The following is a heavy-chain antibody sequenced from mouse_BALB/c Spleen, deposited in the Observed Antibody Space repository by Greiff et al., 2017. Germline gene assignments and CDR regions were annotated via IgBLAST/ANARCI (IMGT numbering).Heavy chain of an antibody. CDR3: GKEGGNDGNYEVAY. Sequence: QVQLQQSGPGLVAPSQSLSISCTASGFSFTSYGVSWVRQPPGKGLEWLGVIWGDGSTNYHSALISRLSISKDNSKSQVFLKLNRLQTDDKATYYCGKEGGNDGNYEVAYWGQGTLVTVSA. CDR2: IWGDGST. D-gene: IGHD2-1*01. J-gene: IGHJ3*01. V-gene: IGHV2-3*01. CDR1: GFSFTSYG.